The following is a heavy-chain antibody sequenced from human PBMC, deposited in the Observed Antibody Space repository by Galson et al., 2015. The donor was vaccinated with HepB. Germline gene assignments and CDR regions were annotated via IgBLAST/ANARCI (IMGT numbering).Heavy chain of an antibody. D-gene: IGHD6-19*01. CDR1: GGTFSSYA. Sequence: SVKVSCKASGGTFSSYAISWVRQAPGQGLEWMGGIIPIFGTANYAQKFQGRVTITADESTSTAYMELSSLRSEDTAVYYCARLVSGWYENLDYWGQGTLVTVSS. J-gene: IGHJ4*02. CDR3: ARLVSGWYENLDY. CDR2: IIPIFGTA. V-gene: IGHV1-69*13.